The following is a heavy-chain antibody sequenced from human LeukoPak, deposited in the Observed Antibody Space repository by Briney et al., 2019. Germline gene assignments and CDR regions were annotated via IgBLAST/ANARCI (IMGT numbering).Heavy chain of an antibody. CDR3: ARDRGDSSWYNRFDY. D-gene: IGHD6-13*01. J-gene: IGHJ4*02. CDR1: GFTFSDYY. Sequence: GGSLRLSCAASGFTFSDYYMSWIRQAPGKGLDWVSYISSSDNTIYYVYSVKGRFTIFRYNAKNSLYLQMNSLRAEDTAVYYCARDRGDSSWYNRFDYWGQGTLVTVSS. V-gene: IGHV3-11*04. CDR2: ISSSDNTI.